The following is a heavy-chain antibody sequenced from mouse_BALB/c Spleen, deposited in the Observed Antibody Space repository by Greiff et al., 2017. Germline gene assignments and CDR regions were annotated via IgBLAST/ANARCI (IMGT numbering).Heavy chain of an antibody. CDR1: GYSFSSYW. Sequence: QVQLQQPGAELMKPGASVKISCKATGYSFSSYWIEWVKQRPGHGLEWIGEILPGSGSTNYNEKFKGKATCTADTSSNTAYMQLSSLTSEDSAVYYCARSLNRFAYWGQGTLVTVSA. D-gene: IGHD1-3*01. CDR3: ARSLNRFAY. V-gene: IGHV1-9*01. J-gene: IGHJ3*01. CDR2: ILPGSGST.